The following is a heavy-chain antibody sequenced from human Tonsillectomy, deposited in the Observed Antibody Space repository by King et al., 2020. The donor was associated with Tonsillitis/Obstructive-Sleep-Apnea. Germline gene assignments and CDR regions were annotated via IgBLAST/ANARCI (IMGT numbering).Heavy chain of an antibody. CDR1: GGSISSYY. CDR3: AREGLRDAFDI. Sequence: VQLQESGPGLVKPSETLSLTCTVSGGSISSYYWSWLRQPPGKGLECIGYIYYTGSTNYNPSLKSRVTISVDTSKNQFSLKLSSVTAADTAVYYCAREGLRDAFDIWGQGTMVTVSS. D-gene: IGHD5-12*01. V-gene: IGHV4-59*01. J-gene: IGHJ3*02. CDR2: IYYTGST.